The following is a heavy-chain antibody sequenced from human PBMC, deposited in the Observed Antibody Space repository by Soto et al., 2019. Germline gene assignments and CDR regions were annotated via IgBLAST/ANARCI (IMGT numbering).Heavy chain of an antibody. CDR1: GASISGSKW. J-gene: IGHJ5*02. CDR3: ARDKANVGGYNQFDP. V-gene: IGHV4-4*02. Sequence: SLTCAVSGASISGSKWWSWVRQPPGKGLEWIGDIYHSGTTNYNPSLKSRVTMSVDKSKNQFSLNLTSVTAADTAVYYCARDKANVGGYNQFDPWGPGTLVTVSS. CDR2: IYHSGTT. D-gene: IGHD3-16*01.